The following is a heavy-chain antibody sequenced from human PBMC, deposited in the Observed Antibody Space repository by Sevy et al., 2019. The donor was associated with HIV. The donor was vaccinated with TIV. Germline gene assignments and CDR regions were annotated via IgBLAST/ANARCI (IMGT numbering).Heavy chain of an antibody. V-gene: IGHV3-30-3*01. Sequence: GSLRLSCAASGFTFSSYAMHWVRQAPGKGLEWVAFISYNENKRSYAESVKGRFTISRDISKNTLYLQMKSLRPEDTAVYYCARDAGYSIGWYPSGYWGHGTLVTVSS. J-gene: IGHJ4*01. CDR3: ARDAGYSIGWYPSGY. D-gene: IGHD6-19*01. CDR2: ISYNENKR. CDR1: GFTFSSYA.